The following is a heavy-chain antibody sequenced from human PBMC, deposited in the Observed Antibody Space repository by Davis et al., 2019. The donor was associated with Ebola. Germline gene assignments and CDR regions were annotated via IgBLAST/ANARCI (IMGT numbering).Heavy chain of an antibody. CDR3: ARGNYYDSSGLTY. CDR2: IYYSGST. D-gene: IGHD3-22*01. V-gene: IGHV4-59*01. J-gene: IGHJ4*02. Sequence: PSETLSLTCTVSGGSISSYYWSWIRQPPGKGLEWIGYIYYSGSTNYNPSLKSRVTISVDTSKNQFSLKLSSVTAADTAVYYCARGNYYDSSGLTYWGQGTLVTVSS. CDR1: GGSISSYY.